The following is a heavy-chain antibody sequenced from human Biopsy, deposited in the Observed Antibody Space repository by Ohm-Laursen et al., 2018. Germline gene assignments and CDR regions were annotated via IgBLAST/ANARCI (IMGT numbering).Heavy chain of an antibody. CDR1: GDSINNYY. Sequence: TLSLTCTVSGDSINNYYWSWIRQPAGQGLEWIGRIYTSGSPNYNLSLESRVTMSVDTSKNQFSLNLRSVAAADTAVYYGARGTGRYYVYGAFDIWGQGTVVTVSS. CDR2: IYTSGSP. V-gene: IGHV4-4*07. D-gene: IGHD1-26*01. CDR3: ARGTGRYYVYGAFDI. J-gene: IGHJ3*02.